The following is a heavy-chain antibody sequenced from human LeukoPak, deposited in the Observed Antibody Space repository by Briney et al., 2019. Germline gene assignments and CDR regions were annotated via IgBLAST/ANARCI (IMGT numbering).Heavy chain of an antibody. D-gene: IGHD6-13*01. Sequence: PSETLSLTCAVYGGSFSGYYWSWIRQPPGKGLEWIGEINHSGSTNYNPSLKSRVTISVDTSKNQFSLKLSSVTAADTAAYYCARSYSSYYYYYGMDVWGQGTTVTVSS. CDR2: INHSGST. CDR3: ARSYSSYYYYYGMDV. J-gene: IGHJ6*02. V-gene: IGHV4-34*01. CDR1: GGSFSGYY.